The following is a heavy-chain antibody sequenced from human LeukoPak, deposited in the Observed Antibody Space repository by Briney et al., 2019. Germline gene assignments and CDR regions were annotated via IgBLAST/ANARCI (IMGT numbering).Heavy chain of an antibody. CDR3: ARALRYFDWPAPAYFDY. D-gene: IGHD3-9*01. V-gene: IGHV4-39*07. CDR1: GGSISSSSYY. CDR2: IYYSGST. Sequence: SETLSLTCTVSGGSISSSSYYWGWIRQPPGKGLEWIGSIYYSGSTNYNPSLKSRVTISVDTSKNQFSLKLSSVTAADTAVYYCARALRYFDWPAPAYFDYWGQGTLVTVSS. J-gene: IGHJ4*02.